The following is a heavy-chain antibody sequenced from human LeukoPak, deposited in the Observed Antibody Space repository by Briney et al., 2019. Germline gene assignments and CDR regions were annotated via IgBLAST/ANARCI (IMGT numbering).Heavy chain of an antibody. D-gene: IGHD3-22*01. CDR2: ISAYNGNT. V-gene: IGHV1-18*01. J-gene: IGHJ4*02. CDR1: GYTFTSYG. Sequence: ASVKVSCKASGYTFTSYGISWVRQAPGQGLEWMGWISAYNGNTNYAQKLQGRVTMTTDTSTSTAYVELRSLRSDDTAVYYCARWGYYDSSGYYEELFDYWGQGTLVTVSS. CDR3: ARWGYYDSSGYYEELFDY.